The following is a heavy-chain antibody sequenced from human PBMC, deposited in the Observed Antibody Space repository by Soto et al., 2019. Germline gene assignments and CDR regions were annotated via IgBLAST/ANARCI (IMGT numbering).Heavy chain of an antibody. CDR3: ARVPYYDILTGYYIEGGSSYYMDV. J-gene: IGHJ6*03. D-gene: IGHD3-9*01. Sequence: GGSLRLSCAASGFTFSSYWMSWVRQAPGKGLEWVANIKQDGSEKYYVDSVKGRFTIARDNAKNSLYLQMNSLRAEDTAVYYSARVPYYDILTGYYIEGGSSYYMDVWGKGTTVTVSS. CDR1: GFTFSSYW. CDR2: IKQDGSEK. V-gene: IGHV3-7*03.